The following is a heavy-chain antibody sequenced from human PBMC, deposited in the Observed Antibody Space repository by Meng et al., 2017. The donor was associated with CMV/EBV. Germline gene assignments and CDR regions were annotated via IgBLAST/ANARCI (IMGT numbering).Heavy chain of an antibody. V-gene: IGHV3-23*03. CDR1: GFTFSSYA. J-gene: IGHJ6*02. CDR2: IYSGGSST. Sequence: GESLKISCAASGFTFSSYAMSWVRQAPGKGLEWVSVIYSGGSSTYYADSVKGRFTISRDNSKNALYLQMNSLGAEDTAVYYCARDEYSSPSVSLAYYGMDVWGQGTTVTVSS. D-gene: IGHD6-6*01. CDR3: ARDEYSSPSVSLAYYGMDV.